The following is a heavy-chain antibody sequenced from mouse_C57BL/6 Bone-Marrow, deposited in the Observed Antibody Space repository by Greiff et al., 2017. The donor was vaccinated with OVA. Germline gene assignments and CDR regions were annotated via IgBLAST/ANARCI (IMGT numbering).Heavy chain of an antibody. Sequence: EVQLQQSGPELVKPGASVKISCKASGYSFTDYNMNWVKQSNGKSLEWIGVINPNYGTTNYNQKFKGKATLTVDKSSSTAYMQLNSLTTEDSAIYYCARLYDGYPWFAYWGQGTLVTVSA. D-gene: IGHD2-3*01. CDR2: INPNYGTT. CDR1: GYSFTDYN. V-gene: IGHV1-39*01. J-gene: IGHJ3*01. CDR3: ARLYDGYPWFAY.